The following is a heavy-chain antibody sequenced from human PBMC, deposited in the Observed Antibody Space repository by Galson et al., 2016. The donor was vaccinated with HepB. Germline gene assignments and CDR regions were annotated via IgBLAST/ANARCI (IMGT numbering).Heavy chain of an antibody. D-gene: IGHD3-3*01. CDR3: ARIGTFYNFWSGETETSYGMDV. V-gene: IGHV4-4*02. CDR1: GGSISRSNW. J-gene: IGHJ6*02. CDR2: IHHSGST. Sequence: TLSLTCAVSGGSISRSNWWTWVRQPPGKGLEWIGEIHHSGSTNYNPSLKSRLTISLDKSKNEFSLKLSSVTAADTAVYYCARIGTFYNFWSGETETSYGMDVWGQGTTVTVSS.